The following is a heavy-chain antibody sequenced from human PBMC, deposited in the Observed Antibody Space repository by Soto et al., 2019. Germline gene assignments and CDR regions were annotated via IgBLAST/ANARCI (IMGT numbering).Heavy chain of an antibody. CDR3: AKGREWLSRERPYYYYYMDV. CDR1: GFTFSSYA. Sequence: PGGSLRLSCAASGFTFSSYAMSWVRQAPGKGLEWVSAISGSGGSTYYADSVKGRFTISRDNSKNTLYLQMNSLRAEDTAVYYFAKGREWLSRERPYYYYYMDVWGKGTTVTVSS. V-gene: IGHV3-23*01. D-gene: IGHD3-3*01. J-gene: IGHJ6*03. CDR2: ISGSGGST.